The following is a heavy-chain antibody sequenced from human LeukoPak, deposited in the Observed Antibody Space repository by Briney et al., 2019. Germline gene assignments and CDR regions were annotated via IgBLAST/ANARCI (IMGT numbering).Heavy chain of an antibody. V-gene: IGHV3-74*01. CDR3: ATRYSGYDYWYFDL. J-gene: IGHJ2*01. CDR1: GFTFSSYW. D-gene: IGHD5-12*01. CDR2: INSDGSST. Sequence: GGSLRLSCAASGFTFSSYWMHWVRQAPGKGLVWVSRINSDGSSTSYADSVKGRFTISRDNAKNTLYLQMNSLRAEDTAVYYCATRYSGYDYWYFDLWGRGTLVTISS.